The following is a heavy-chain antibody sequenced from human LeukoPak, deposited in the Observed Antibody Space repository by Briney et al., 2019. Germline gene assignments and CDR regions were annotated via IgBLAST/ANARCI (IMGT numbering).Heavy chain of an antibody. D-gene: IGHD6-6*01. CDR1: GFTFSSYA. Sequence: GGSLRLSCAASGFTFSSYAMHWVRQAPGKGLEWVAVISYDGSNKYYADSVKGRFTISRDNSKNTLYLQMNSLRAEDTAVYYCARESIAARLPDYWGQGTLVTVSS. J-gene: IGHJ4*02. CDR2: ISYDGSNK. CDR3: ARESIAARLPDY. V-gene: IGHV3-30-3*01.